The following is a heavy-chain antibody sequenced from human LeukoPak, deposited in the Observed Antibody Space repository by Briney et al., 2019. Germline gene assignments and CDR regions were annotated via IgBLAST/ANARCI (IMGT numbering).Heavy chain of an antibody. Sequence: ASVKVSCKASGYTFTGYYMHWVRQAPGQGLEWMGWINPNSSGTNYAQKFQGGVTMTRDTSISTAYMELSRLRSDDTAVYYCARLDNGDYEAEYFQHWGQGTLVTVSS. CDR1: GYTFTGYY. J-gene: IGHJ1*01. D-gene: IGHD4-17*01. CDR3: ARLDNGDYEAEYFQH. V-gene: IGHV1-2*02. CDR2: INPNSSGT.